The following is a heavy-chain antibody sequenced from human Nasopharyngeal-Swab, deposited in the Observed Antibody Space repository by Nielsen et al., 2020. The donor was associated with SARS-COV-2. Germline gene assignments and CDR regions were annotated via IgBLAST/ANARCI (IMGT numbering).Heavy chain of an antibody. V-gene: IGHV3-7*03. J-gene: IGHJ5*02. CDR1: GFTFSKSW. Sequence: GESLKISCAASGFTFSKSWMNWVRQAPGKGLEWVANIKEDGSEAHYVGSVRGRFTISRDNAENSLYLQMNSLRAEDTAVYYCAKDIRGYYDFSPWGLGTLVTVAS. CDR2: IKEDGSEA. D-gene: IGHD3-3*01. CDR3: AKDIRGYYDFSP.